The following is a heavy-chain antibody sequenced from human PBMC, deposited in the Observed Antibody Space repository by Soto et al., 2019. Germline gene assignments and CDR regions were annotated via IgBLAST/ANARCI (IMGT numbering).Heavy chain of an antibody. CDR1: GYIFVNYG. Sequence: QVQLVQSGDEVRKPGSSVKVSCKASGYIFVNYGIAWVRQAPGQVLEWMGWISPYSGNTHYASKVQGRLTMTTDTXXXXXXXXXXXXXXXXXXXXXXXXXXXXXXXXXXXVWGQGTTVTVSS. CDR3: XXXXXXXXXXXXXV. V-gene: IGHV1-18*01. J-gene: IGHJ6*02. CDR2: ISPYSGNT.